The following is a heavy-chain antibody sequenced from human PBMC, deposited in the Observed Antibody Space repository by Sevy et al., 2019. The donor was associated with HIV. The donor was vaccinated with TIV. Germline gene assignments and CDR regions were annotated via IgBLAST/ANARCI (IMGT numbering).Heavy chain of an antibody. D-gene: IGHD2-2*01. J-gene: IGHJ1*01. CDR1: GGTFSSYA. CDR3: ARKYCSSTSCYGYFQH. Sequence: SSVKVSCKASGGTFSSYAIGWVRQAPGQGLEWMGGIIPIFGTANYAQKFQGRVTITADESTSTAYMELSSLRSEDTAVYYCARKYCSSTSCYGYFQHWGQGTLVTVSS. V-gene: IGHV1-69*13. CDR2: IIPIFGTA.